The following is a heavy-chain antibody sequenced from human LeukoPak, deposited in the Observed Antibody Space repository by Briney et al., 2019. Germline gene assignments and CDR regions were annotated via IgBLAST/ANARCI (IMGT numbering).Heavy chain of an antibody. V-gene: IGHV3-7*04. Sequence: PGGSLRLSCAASGFTLSSYWMSWVRQAPGKGREWVANIKQDGSEKYYVDSVKGRFTISRDNAKNSLYLQMNSLRAEDTAVYYCARAPEYYYDSSGYYEGYFDYWGQGTLVTVSS. J-gene: IGHJ4*02. D-gene: IGHD3-22*01. CDR2: IKQDGSEK. CDR3: ARAPEYYYDSSGYYEGYFDY. CDR1: GFTLSSYW.